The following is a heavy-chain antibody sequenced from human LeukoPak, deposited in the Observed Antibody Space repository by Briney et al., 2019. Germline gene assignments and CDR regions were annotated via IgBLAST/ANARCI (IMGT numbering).Heavy chain of an antibody. CDR3: ARDDADIVVVPAVFDY. V-gene: IGHV1-18*01. CDR2: ISAYNGNT. Sequence: ASVKVSCKASGYTFTSYGISWVRQAPGQGLEWMGWISAYNGNTNYAQKLQGRVTKTTDTSTSTAYMELRSLRSDDTAVYYCARDDADIVVVPAVFDYWGQGTLVTVSS. CDR1: GYTFTSYG. D-gene: IGHD2-2*01. J-gene: IGHJ4*02.